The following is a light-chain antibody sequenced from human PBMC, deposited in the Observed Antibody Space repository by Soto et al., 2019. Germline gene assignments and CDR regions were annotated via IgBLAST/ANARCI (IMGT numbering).Light chain of an antibody. V-gene: IGLV2-11*01. CDR2: DVS. CDR3: CSNAGSNTLL. J-gene: IGLJ2*01. CDR1: SSDVGGYKY. Sequence: QSVLTQPRSVSGSPGQSVTISCTGTSSDVGGYKYVSWYQQHPGKAPKLMIYDVSDRPSGVPDRFSGSKSGNTASLTISGLQAEDEADYYCCSNAGSNTLLFGGGTKLTVL.